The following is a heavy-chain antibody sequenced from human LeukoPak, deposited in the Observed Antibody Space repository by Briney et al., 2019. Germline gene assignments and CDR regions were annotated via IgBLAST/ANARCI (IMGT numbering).Heavy chain of an antibody. V-gene: IGHV3-23*01. Sequence: GGSLRLSCAASGFTFSSYAMHWVRQAPGKGLEWVSLISFSGGSTYYADSVKGRFTISRDNSKNTLYLQMHSLRVEDTAVYYCAKDNVAAAGRYFDYWGQGTLVTVSS. D-gene: IGHD6-13*01. J-gene: IGHJ4*02. CDR2: ISFSGGST. CDR1: GFTFSSYA. CDR3: AKDNVAAAGRYFDY.